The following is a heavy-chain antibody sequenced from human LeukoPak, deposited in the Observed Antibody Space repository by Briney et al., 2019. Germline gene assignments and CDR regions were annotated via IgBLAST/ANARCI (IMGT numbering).Heavy chain of an antibody. D-gene: IGHD5-18*01. CDR1: GYTFTSYG. CDR2: IIPILGIA. J-gene: IGHJ4*02. CDR3: ARGSVDTAMVA. Sequence: GASVKVSCKASGYTFTSYGINWVRQAPGQGLEWMGRIIPILGIANYAQKFQGRVTITADKSTSTAYMELSSLRSEDTAVYYCARGSVDTAMVAWGQGALVTVSS. V-gene: IGHV1-69*04.